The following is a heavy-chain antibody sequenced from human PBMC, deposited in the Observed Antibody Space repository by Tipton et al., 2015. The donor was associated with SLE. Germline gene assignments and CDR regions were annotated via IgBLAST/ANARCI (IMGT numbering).Heavy chain of an antibody. J-gene: IGHJ3*02. CDR1: GGSISSSSYY. CDR3: GRDHDSSAFDI. D-gene: IGHD3-22*01. Sequence: TLSLICTVSGGSISSSSYYWGWIRQPPGKGLEWIGYIYYSGSTNYNPSLKSRVTISVDTSKNQFSLKLSSVTAADTAVYYCGRDHDSSAFDIWGQGTMVTVSS. CDR2: IYYSGST. V-gene: IGHV4-61*01.